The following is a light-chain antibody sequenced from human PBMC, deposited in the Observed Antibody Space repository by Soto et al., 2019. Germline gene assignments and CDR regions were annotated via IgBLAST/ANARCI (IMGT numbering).Light chain of an antibody. V-gene: IGLV2-14*01. CDR3: CSYSTDTTLYV. CDR1: NSDVGDYNL. J-gene: IGLJ1*01. Sequence: QSALTQPASVSGSPGQSITISCSGTNSDVGDYNLVSWYQQRPGEAPKLVIFDVSNRPSGVSDRFSSSKSGNTASLTISGLQAEDEGDYFCCSYSTDTTLYVFGSGTKLTVL. CDR2: DVS.